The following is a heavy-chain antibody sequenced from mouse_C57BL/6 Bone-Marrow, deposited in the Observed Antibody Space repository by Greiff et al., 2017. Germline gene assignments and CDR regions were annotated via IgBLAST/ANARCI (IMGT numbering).Heavy chain of an antibody. J-gene: IGHJ1*03. D-gene: IGHD1-2*01. CDR2: IRNKANGYTT. CDR3: ARYPTAGYVDV. Sequence: EVHLVESGGGLVQPGGSLSLSCAASGFTFTDYYMSWVRQPPGKALEWLGFIRNKANGYTTEYSASVKGRFTISRDNSQSILYLQMNALRAEDSATYYWARYPTAGYVDVWGTGTTVTVSS. V-gene: IGHV7-3*01. CDR1: GFTFTDYY.